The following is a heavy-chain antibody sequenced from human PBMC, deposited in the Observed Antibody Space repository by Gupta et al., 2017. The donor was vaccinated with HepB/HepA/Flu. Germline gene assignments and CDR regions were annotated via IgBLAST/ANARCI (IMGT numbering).Heavy chain of an antibody. CDR2: LIPIFGTV. CDR3: ARGPECWSGSSLKGIYYFDY. V-gene: IGHV1-69*01. D-gene: IGHD3-3*01. J-gene: IGHJ4*02. CDR1: GGTFNSYS. Sequence: QVQLVQSGAEVKRPGSSVKVSCKASGGTFNSYSVTWVRQAPGQALEWVGGLIPIFGTVDYAQKCQGRVAINADQSTNTAYMELSSLRYEDTAFYYCARGPECWSGSSLKGIYYFDYWGQGTRVTVSS.